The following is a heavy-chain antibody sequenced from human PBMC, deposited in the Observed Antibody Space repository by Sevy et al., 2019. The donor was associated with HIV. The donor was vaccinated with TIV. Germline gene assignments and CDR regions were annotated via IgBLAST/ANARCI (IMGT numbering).Heavy chain of an antibody. J-gene: IGHJ3*02. Sequence: GESLKISCKGSGYSFTSYWIGWVRQMPGKGLEWMGIIYPGDSDTRYSPSFKGQVTISADKSISTAYLQWSSLKASDTAMYYCAAGVPYYYDSRGALDIWGQGTMVTVS. CDR1: GYSFTSYW. CDR3: AAGVPYYYDSRGALDI. CDR2: IYPGDSDT. V-gene: IGHV5-51*01. D-gene: IGHD3-22*01.